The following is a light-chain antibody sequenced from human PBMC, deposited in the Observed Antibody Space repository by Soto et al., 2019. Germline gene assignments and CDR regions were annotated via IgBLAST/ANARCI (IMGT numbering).Light chain of an antibody. J-gene: IGKJ4*01. Sequence: IVMTQSPATLSVSPGERATLSCRARQSVSNNLAWYQQKPGQAPRLLIYFASTRSTGIPARFSGSGSGTDFTLTISSLQSEDFEVYYCQHYDEWPLTFGGGTKVETK. CDR1: QSVSNN. V-gene: IGKV3-15*01. CDR3: QHYDEWPLT. CDR2: FAS.